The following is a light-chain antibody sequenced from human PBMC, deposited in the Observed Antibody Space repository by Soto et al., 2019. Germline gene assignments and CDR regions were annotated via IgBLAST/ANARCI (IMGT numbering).Light chain of an antibody. CDR1: QSVLYSSNTKNY. Sequence: DIVMTQSPDSLAVSLGERATINCKSSQSVLYSSNTKNYLAWYQQKPGQPPKLLIYWASTRETGDPDRLSGSGSGTDFTLTISSLQADDVAVYYCQQYYSPWTFGQGTKVELK. V-gene: IGKV4-1*01. J-gene: IGKJ1*01. CDR2: WAS. CDR3: QQYYSPWT.